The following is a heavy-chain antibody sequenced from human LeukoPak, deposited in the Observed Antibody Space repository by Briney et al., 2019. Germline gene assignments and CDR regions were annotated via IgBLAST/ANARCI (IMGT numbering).Heavy chain of an antibody. CDR3: ARGSVGASPAGAFDI. V-gene: IGHV3-74*01. CDR1: GFTFSSYW. Sequence: GGSLRLSCAASGFTFSSYWMHWVRQAPGKGLVWVSRINSDGSSTSYADSVKGRFTISRDNAKNTLYLQMNSLRAEDTAVNYCARGSVGASPAGAFDIWGQGTLVTVSS. D-gene: IGHD1-26*01. J-gene: IGHJ1*01. CDR2: INSDGSST.